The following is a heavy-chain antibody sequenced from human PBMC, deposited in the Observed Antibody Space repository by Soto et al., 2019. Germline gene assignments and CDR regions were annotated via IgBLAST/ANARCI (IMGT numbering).Heavy chain of an antibody. D-gene: IGHD6-19*01. Sequence: QSQTLSLTCAISGDSVSSNSAAWNWIRQSPSRGLEWLGRTYYRSKWYNDYAVSVKSRITINPDTSKNQFSLQLNSVTPEDTAVYYCARTFIAVAGTVYYYGMDVWGQGTTVTVSS. CDR1: GDSVSSNSAA. CDR3: ARTFIAVAGTVYYYGMDV. J-gene: IGHJ6*02. CDR2: TYYRSKWYN. V-gene: IGHV6-1*01.